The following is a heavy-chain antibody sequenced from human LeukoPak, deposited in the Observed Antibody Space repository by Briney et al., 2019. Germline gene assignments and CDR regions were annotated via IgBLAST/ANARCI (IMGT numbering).Heavy chain of an antibody. J-gene: IGHJ4*02. CDR2: ISGSGGST. Sequence: GGSLRLSCAASGFTFSSYAMSWVRQAPGKGLEWVSAISGSGGSTYYADSVKGRFTISRDNSKNTLYLQMNNLRAEDTAVYYCATWDYYDSSAFDYWGQGTLVTVSS. CDR3: ATWDYYDSSAFDY. CDR1: GFTFSSYA. V-gene: IGHV3-23*01. D-gene: IGHD3-22*01.